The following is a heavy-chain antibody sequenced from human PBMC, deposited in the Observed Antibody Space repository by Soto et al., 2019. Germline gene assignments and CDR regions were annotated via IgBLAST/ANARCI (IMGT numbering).Heavy chain of an antibody. CDR3: AKDVPYDYDRRGAFDI. D-gene: IGHD3-22*01. CDR1: GFTFSSYA. CDR2: ISGSGGST. V-gene: IGHV3-23*01. Sequence: VGSLRLSCAASGFTFSSYAMSWVRQAPGKGLEWVSAISGSGGSTYYADSVKGRFTISRDNSKNTLYLQMNRLRAEDTALYYCAKDVPYDYDRRGAFDIWGQGKMGTVSS. J-gene: IGHJ3*02.